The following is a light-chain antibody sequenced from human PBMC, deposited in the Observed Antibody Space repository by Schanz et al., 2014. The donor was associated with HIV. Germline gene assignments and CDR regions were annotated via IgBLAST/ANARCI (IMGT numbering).Light chain of an antibody. Sequence: QSALTQPASVSGSPGQSITISCTGSSSDVGGYNYVSWYQQYPGKAPKVMIYEVSRRPSGVPARFSGSKSGNTASLTVSGLQAEDEADYYCQTYDSSRNVVFGGGTKLTVL. CDR2: EVS. CDR1: SSDVGGYNY. J-gene: IGLJ2*01. V-gene: IGLV2-8*01. CDR3: QTYDSSRNVV.